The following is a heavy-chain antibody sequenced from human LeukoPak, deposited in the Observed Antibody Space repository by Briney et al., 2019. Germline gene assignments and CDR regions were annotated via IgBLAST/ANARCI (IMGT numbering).Heavy chain of an antibody. D-gene: IGHD2-15*01. CDR2: IYYSGST. CDR1: GGSISSSSYY. V-gene: IGHV4-39*01. CDR3: ARRGGYCSGGSCYKAAFDI. Sequence: SETLSLTCTVSGGSISSSSYYWGWIRQPPGKGLEWIGSIYYSGSTYYNPSLKSRVTISVDTSKNQFSLKLSSVTGADTAVYCCARRGGYCSGGSCYKAAFDIWGQGTMVTVSS. J-gene: IGHJ3*02.